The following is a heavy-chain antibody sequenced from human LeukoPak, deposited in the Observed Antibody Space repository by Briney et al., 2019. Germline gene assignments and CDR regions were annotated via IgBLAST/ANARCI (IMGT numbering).Heavy chain of an antibody. CDR2: IYYSSST. CDR3: ARDLAWGYIEQHLGWLDP. D-gene: IGHD3-9*01. Sequence: PSETLSLTCTVSGGSISSSSYYWGWIRQPPGKGLEWFGSIYYSSSTDYNPSLKSRVTISVATSKNQFSLKLSSVTAADTAVYYCARDLAWGYIEQHLGWLDPWGQGALVTVSS. J-gene: IGHJ5*02. CDR1: GGSISSSSYY. V-gene: IGHV4-39*07.